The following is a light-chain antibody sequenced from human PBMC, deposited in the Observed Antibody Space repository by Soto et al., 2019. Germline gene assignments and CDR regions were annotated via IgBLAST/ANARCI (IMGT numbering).Light chain of an antibody. CDR2: VAS. V-gene: IGKV3-11*01. CDR1: QSVSNT. Sequence: QTTPSVWPVGIATLSCKASQSVSNTLAWYQHNPGQAPRLLITVASDRGAGSPGRFSGSGSGTDFTLTISSILHAEDAICYCRQHCECPLISFGEGTRLDI. CDR3: RQHCECPLIS. J-gene: IGKJ5*01.